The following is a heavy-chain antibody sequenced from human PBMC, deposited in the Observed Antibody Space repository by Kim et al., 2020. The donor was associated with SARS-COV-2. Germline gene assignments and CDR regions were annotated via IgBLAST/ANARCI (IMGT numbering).Heavy chain of an antibody. J-gene: IGHJ4*02. V-gene: IGHV3-7*01. CDR3: ARELYYYDSSGYFIYFDY. CDR1: GFTFSSYW. Sequence: GGSLRLSCAASGFTFSSYWMSWVRQAPGKGLEWVANIKQDGSEKYYVDSVKGRFTISRDNAKNSLYLQMNSLRVEDTAVYYCARELYYYDSSGYFIYFDYWGQGTLVTVSS. CDR2: IKQDGSEK. D-gene: IGHD3-22*01.